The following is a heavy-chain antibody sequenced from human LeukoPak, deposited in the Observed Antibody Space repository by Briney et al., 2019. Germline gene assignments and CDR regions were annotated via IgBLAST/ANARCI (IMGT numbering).Heavy chain of an antibody. CDR2: IWYDGSNQ. J-gene: IGHJ5*02. D-gene: IGHD2-21*02. CDR1: GFTFSNYG. V-gene: IGHV3-33*01. Sequence: PGGSLRLSCAASGFTFSNYGMHWVRQVPGKGLEWVAVIWYDGSNQYYADSVKGRFTISRDNSKNTLYLQMNSLRAEDTAVYYCAREICGGDCYSGWFDPWGQGTLVTVSS. CDR3: AREICGGDCYSGWFDP.